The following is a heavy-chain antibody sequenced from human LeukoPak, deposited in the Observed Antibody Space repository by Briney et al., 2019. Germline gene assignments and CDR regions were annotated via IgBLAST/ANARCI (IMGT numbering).Heavy chain of an antibody. CDR3: ARLRGNSDY. D-gene: IGHD4-23*01. CDR2: IGTAGDT. Sequence: PGGSLRLSCAASGFTFSSYDMHWVRQATGKGLEWVSAIGTAGDTCYPGSVKGRFTISRENAKNSLYLQMNSLRAGDTAVYYCARLRGNSDYWGQGTLVTVSS. V-gene: IGHV3-13*01. J-gene: IGHJ4*02. CDR1: GFTFSSYD.